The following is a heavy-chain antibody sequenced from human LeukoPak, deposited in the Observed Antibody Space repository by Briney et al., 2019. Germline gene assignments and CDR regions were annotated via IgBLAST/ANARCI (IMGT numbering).Heavy chain of an antibody. CDR1: GFTFSSYG. CDR3: AKDSLSYTYYYGMDV. V-gene: IGHV3-30*18. D-gene: IGHD2-8*01. CDR2: ISYDGSNK. Sequence: GGSLRPSCAASGFTFSSYGMHWVRQAPGKGLEWVAVISYDGSNKYYADSVKGRFTISRDNSKNTLYLQMNSLRAEDTAVYYCAKDSLSYTYYYGMDVWGQGTTVTVSS. J-gene: IGHJ6*02.